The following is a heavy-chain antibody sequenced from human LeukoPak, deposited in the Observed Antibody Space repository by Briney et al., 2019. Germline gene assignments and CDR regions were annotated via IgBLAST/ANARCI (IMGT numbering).Heavy chain of an antibody. J-gene: IGHJ4*02. Sequence: QPGGSLRLSRAASGFIFSDCAMSWVRQAPGKGLQWVSTLNSDGGLTNYADSVKDRFTISRDNSKSTLYLQMNSLRAEDTAIYYCARVDSSGWYWYSFDDWGQGTLVTVSS. CDR1: GFIFSDCA. V-gene: IGHV3-23*01. CDR2: LNSDGGLT. D-gene: IGHD6-19*01. CDR3: ARVDSSGWYWYSFDD.